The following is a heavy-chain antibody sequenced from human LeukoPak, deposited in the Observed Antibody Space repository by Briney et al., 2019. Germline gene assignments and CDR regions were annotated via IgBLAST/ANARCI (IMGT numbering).Heavy chain of an antibody. J-gene: IGHJ3*02. D-gene: IGHD3-3*01. CDR3: ARGDYDFWSYWDAFDT. CDR1: GGSISSSSYY. Sequence: SETLSLTCTVSGGSISSSSYYWGWIRQPPGKGLEWIGSIYYSGSTYYNPSLKSRVTTSVDTSKNQFSLKLSSVTVADTALYYCARGDYDFWSYWDAFDTWGQGTMVTVSS. V-gene: IGHV4-39*01. CDR2: IYYSGST.